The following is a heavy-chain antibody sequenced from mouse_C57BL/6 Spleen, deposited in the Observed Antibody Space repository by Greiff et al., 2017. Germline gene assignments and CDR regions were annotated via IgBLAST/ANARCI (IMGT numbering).Heavy chain of an antibody. CDR1: GYTFTDYS. D-gene: IGHD1-1*01. CDR2: IYPGSGNT. V-gene: IGHV1-76*01. CDR3: ARDDYYGSSYEGAMDY. J-gene: IGHJ4*01. Sequence: QVQLKQSGAELVRPGASVKLSCKASGYTFTDYSINWVKQRPGQGLEWIARIYPGSGNTYYNEKFKGKATLTAEKSSSTAYMQLSSLTSEDSAVYFCARDDYYGSSYEGAMDYWGQGTSVTVSS.